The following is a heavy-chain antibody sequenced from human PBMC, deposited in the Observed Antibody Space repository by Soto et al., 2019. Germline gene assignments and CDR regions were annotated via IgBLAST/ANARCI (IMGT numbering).Heavy chain of an antibody. V-gene: IGHV3-30*18. J-gene: IGHJ6*02. Sequence: QVQLVESGGGVVQPGRSLRLSCAASGFTFSSYGMHWVRQAPGKGLEWVAVISYDGSNKYYADSVKGRFTISRDNSKNTLYLQMNGLRAEDTAVYYCAKVATVTTLSSYGMDVWGQGTTVTVSS. CDR3: AKVATVTTLSSYGMDV. D-gene: IGHD4-4*01. CDR1: GFTFSSYG. CDR2: ISYDGSNK.